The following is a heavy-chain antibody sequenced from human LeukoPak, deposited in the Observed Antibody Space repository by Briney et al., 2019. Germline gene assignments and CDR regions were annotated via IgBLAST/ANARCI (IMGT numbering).Heavy chain of an antibody. CDR3: ASTYYDSSGYLRAAYDY. J-gene: IGHJ4*02. CDR2: INHSGST. D-gene: IGHD3-22*01. CDR1: GGSFSGYY. Sequence: SETLSLTCAVYGGSFSGYYWSWIRQPPGKGLEWIGEINHSGSTNYNPSLKSRVTISVGTSKNQFSLKLSSVTAADTAVYYCASTYYDSSGYLRAAYDYWGQGTLVTVSS. V-gene: IGHV4-34*01.